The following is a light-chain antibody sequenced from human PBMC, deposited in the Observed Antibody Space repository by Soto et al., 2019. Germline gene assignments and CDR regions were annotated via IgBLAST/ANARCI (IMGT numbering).Light chain of an antibody. V-gene: IGKV1-5*03. J-gene: IGKJ1*01. CDR1: HSISSW. CDR3: QHFNSYPWT. CDR2: KAS. Sequence: DIQMTQSRATLSVSVGDRVTVAGPASHSISSWLALYQQKPGKAPKLLINKASSLESGVPSRFSGSGSGTEFTLTISSLQPDDFATYYCQHFNSYPWTFGQGTKVDIK.